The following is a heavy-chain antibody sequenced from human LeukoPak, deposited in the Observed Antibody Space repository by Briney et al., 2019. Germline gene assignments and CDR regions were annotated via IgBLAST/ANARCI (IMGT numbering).Heavy chain of an antibody. D-gene: IGHD2-21*02. CDR1: GGTISRYF. Sequence: PSETLTLTCTVSGGTISRYFWSWIRQPPGKGLEWIGYVYYSGTTTYNPSLKSRVTISVDTSKNQFSLKVTSVTAADTAVYYCARHAGGDFPDAFDIWGQGTMVTVSS. J-gene: IGHJ3*02. CDR3: ARHAGGDFPDAFDI. CDR2: VYYSGTT. V-gene: IGHV4-59*08.